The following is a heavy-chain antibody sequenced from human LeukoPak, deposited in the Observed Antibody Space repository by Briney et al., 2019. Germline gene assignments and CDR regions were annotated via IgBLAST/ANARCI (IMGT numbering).Heavy chain of an antibody. D-gene: IGHD3-3*01. V-gene: IGHV1-69*05. CDR2: IIPIFGTA. Sequence: AASVKVSCKASGGTFSSYAISWVRQAPGQGLEWMGGIIPIFGTANYAQKFQGRVTITTDESTSTAYMELSSLRSEDTAVYYCARGRGDFWSGHTSAYFDYWGQGTLVTVSS. J-gene: IGHJ4*02. CDR3: ARGRGDFWSGHTSAYFDY. CDR1: GGTFSSYA.